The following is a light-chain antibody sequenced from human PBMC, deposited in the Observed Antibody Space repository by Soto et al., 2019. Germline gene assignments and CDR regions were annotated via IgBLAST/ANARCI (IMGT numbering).Light chain of an antibody. J-gene: IGLJ2*01. V-gene: IGLV2-11*01. Sequence: QSALTQPRSVSGSPGQSVTISCTGTNNDVGFYNYVSWYQQQLGKAPKLLIYDVNKRPSGVPPRFSGSKSANTASLTISGLQAVDEADYYCNSYAGGLVLFGGGTKVTVL. CDR3: NSYAGGLVL. CDR2: DVN. CDR1: NNDVGFYNY.